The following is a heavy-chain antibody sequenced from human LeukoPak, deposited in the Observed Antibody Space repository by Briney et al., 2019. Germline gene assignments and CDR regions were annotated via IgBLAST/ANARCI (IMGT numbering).Heavy chain of an antibody. CDR3: AREVRGIVVVTAILAGAFDI. D-gene: IGHD2-21*02. J-gene: IGHJ3*02. CDR2: IIPILGIA. V-gene: IGHV1-69*04. CDR1: GGTFSSYA. Sequence: SVKVSCKASGGTFSSYAISWVRQAPGQGLEWMWRIIPILGIANYAQRFQGRVTITADKSTSTAYMELSSLRSEDTAVYYCAREVRGIVVVTAILAGAFDIWGQGTMVTVSS.